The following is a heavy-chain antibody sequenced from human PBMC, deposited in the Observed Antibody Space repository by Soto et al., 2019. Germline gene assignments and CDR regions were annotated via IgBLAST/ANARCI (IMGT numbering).Heavy chain of an antibody. Sequence: RLSCAASGFTFSSYSMNWVRQAPGKGLEWVSSISSSSSYIYYADSVKGRFTISRDNAKNSLYLQMNSLRAEDTAVYYCARGVRATRYYYYYGMDVWGQGTTVNVSS. V-gene: IGHV3-21*01. CDR2: ISSSSSYI. CDR3: ARGVRATRYYYYYGMDV. CDR1: GFTFSSYS. J-gene: IGHJ6*02. D-gene: IGHD1-26*01.